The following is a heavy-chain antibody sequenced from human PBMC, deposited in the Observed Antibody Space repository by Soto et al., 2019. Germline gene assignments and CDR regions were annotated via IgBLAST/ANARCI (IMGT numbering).Heavy chain of an antibody. J-gene: IGHJ6*02. CDR1: GFTVSSYA. Sequence: GGSLRLSCAASGFTVSSYAMNWVRQAPGKGLEWVAVISYDGSNKYYADSVKGRFTISRDNSKNTLYLQMNSLRAEDTAVYYCARGVALYYYYGMDVWGQGTTVTVSS. CDR2: ISYDGSNK. V-gene: IGHV3-30-3*01. CDR3: ARGVALYYYYGMDV. D-gene: IGHD3-3*01.